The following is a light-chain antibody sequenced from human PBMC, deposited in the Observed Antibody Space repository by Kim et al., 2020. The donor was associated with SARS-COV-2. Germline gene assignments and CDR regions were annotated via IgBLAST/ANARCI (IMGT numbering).Light chain of an antibody. CDR1: KWGDKY. CDR2: QDK. Sequence: VAPEQTASITCSGDKWGDKYACWYQQKPGQSPVLVIYQDKKRPSGIPERFSGSNSGNTATLTISGTQAMDEADYYCQAWDSSTGVFGGGTQLTVL. CDR3: QAWDSSTGV. V-gene: IGLV3-1*01. J-gene: IGLJ2*01.